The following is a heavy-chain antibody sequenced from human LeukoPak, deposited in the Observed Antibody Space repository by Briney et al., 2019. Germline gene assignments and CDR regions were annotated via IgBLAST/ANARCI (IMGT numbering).Heavy chain of an antibody. CDR2: IYTGGNT. CDR3: ARGDDSGYYDYFDY. D-gene: IGHD3-22*01. Sequence: GSLRLSCAASGFTVDSNYLSWVRQAPGKGLEWVSTIYTGGNTYYAASVKGRFAISRDFSKNTVFLHMNSLRAEDTAMYYCARGDDSGYYDYFDYWGQGALVTVSS. CDR1: GFTVDSNY. J-gene: IGHJ4*02. V-gene: IGHV3-53*01.